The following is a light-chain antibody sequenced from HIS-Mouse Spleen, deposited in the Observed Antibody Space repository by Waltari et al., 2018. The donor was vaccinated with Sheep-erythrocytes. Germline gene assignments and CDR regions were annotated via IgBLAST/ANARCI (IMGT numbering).Light chain of an antibody. V-gene: IGLV2-11*01. Sequence: QSALTQPRSVSGSPGQSVTISCTGTSSDVGGYNYVSWYQQHPGKAPKLMIYDVSKGPSGVLVRFSGSKSRNTASLTISGLQAEDEADYYCCSYAGSYNHVFATGTKVTVL. J-gene: IGLJ1*01. CDR3: CSYAGSYNHV. CDR2: DVS. CDR1: SSDVGGYNY.